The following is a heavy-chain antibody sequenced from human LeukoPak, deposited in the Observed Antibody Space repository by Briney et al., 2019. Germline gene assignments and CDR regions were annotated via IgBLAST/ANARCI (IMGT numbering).Heavy chain of an antibody. J-gene: IGHJ5*02. D-gene: IGHD3-22*01. Sequence: SETLSLTXAVYGGSFGGYYWSWIRQPPGKGLEWLGEINHSGSTNYNPSLKSRVTISVDTSKNQFSLKLSSVTAADTAVYYCARGFHYYDSSGGVNWFDPWGQGTLVTVSS. CDR3: ARGFHYYDSSGGVNWFDP. CDR1: GGSFGGYY. CDR2: INHSGST. V-gene: IGHV4-34*01.